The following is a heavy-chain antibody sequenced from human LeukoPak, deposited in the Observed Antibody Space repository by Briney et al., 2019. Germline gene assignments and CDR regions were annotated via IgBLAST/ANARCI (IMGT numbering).Heavy chain of an antibody. V-gene: IGHV3-23*05. D-gene: IGHD3-16*01. CDR3: ANEIRPNDY. CDR1: GFTFSSYE. CDR2: IDISGGAT. Sequence: PGGSLRLSCAASGFTFSSYEMNWVRQAPGKGLEWVSSIDISGGATWYADSVRGRFTISRDNSKNTLYLQMTSLRVEDTALYYCANEIRPNDYWGQGTLVSVSS. J-gene: IGHJ4*02.